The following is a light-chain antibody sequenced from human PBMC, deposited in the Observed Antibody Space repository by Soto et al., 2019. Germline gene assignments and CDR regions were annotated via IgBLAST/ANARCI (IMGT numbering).Light chain of an antibody. CDR3: QQLGFRWT. Sequence: DIQMTQSPSSVSASVGDRVTITCQASHDIVNYLNWYQQKPGKAPKLLIYDASNLKPGVPSRFSGSGSTTHFTFTISSLHPEDIGTYYCQQLGFRWTFGPGTKVDI. CDR2: DAS. CDR1: HDIVNY. J-gene: IGKJ3*01. V-gene: IGKV1-33*01.